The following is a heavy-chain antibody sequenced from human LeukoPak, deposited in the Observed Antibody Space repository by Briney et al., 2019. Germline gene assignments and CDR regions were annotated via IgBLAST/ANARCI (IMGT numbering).Heavy chain of an antibody. D-gene: IGHD3-3*01. CDR1: GGSVSSGSYY. CDR3: ARDLYDFWSGRYNWFDP. V-gene: IGHV4-61*01. CDR2: IYYSGST. J-gene: IGHJ5*02. Sequence: SETLSLTCTVSGGSVSSGSYYWSWLRQPPGTGLEWIGYIYYSGSTNYNPSLKSRVTISVDTSKNQFSLKLSSVTAADTAVYYCARDLYDFWSGRYNWFDPWGQGTLVTVSS.